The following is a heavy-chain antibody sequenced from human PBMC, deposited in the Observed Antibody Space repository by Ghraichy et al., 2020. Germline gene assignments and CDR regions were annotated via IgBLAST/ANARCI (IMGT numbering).Heavy chain of an antibody. CDR3: AAHQPPRGDPHAFDI. D-gene: IGHD2-2*01. J-gene: IGHJ3*02. V-gene: IGHV3-23*01. CDR2: ISGSGGST. Sequence: GESLNISCAASGFTFSSYAMSWVRQAPGKGLEWVSAISGSGGSTYYADSVKGRFTISRDNSKNTLYLQMNSLRAEDTAVYYCAAHQPPRGDPHAFDIWGQGTMVTVSS. CDR1: GFTFSSYA.